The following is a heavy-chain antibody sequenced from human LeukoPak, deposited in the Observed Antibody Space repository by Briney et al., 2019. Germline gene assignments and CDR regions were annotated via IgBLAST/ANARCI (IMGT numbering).Heavy chain of an antibody. CDR3: VSRRCTATACFAASFNCFDY. CDR1: GVSLSSYW. V-gene: IGHV3-7*03. CDR2: IKQDVSEK. D-gene: IGHD2-8*02. Sequence: VGSLRLSCTASGVSLSSYWLTCVRQAPGEGLEWVANIKQDVSEKNYVASVKGRFTISRDDPKNSLYLQMNSLRDEDTAVYHCVSRRCTATACFAASFNCFDYWGQGTLVTVSS. J-gene: IGHJ4*02.